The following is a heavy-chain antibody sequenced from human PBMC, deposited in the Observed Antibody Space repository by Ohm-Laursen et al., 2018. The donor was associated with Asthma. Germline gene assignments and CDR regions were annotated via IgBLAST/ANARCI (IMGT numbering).Heavy chain of an antibody. D-gene: IGHD3-10*01. CDR2: IYPGGAT. CDR3: ARGQGSGDISGSDPFDL. Sequence: SLRLSCSASGFSVSRHFMNWIRQGPEKGLEWVSDIYPGGATFYADSVKGRFTISRDDSKNTLNLQMSSLRGDDTAVYYRARGQGSGDISGSDPFDLWGQGTTVIVSS. V-gene: IGHV3-53*01. CDR1: GFSVSRHF. J-gene: IGHJ3*01.